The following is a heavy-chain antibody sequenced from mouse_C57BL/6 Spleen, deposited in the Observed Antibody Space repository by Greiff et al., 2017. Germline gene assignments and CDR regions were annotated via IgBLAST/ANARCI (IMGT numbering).Heavy chain of an antibody. V-gene: IGHV10-1*01. Sequence: VQLKESGGGLVQPKGSLKLSCAASGFSFNTYAMNWVRQAPGKGLEWVARIRSKSNNYATYYADSVKDRFTISRDDSESMLYLQMNNLKTEDTAMYYCVRWGSSRGYAMDYWGQGTSVTVSS. CDR2: IRSKSNNYAT. CDR1: GFSFNTYA. J-gene: IGHJ4*01. CDR3: VRWGSSRGYAMDY. D-gene: IGHD1-3*01.